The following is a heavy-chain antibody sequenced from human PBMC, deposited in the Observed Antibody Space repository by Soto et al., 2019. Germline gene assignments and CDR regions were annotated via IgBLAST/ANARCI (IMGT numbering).Heavy chain of an antibody. CDR3: ARHYSSGSRNWFDP. J-gene: IGHJ5*02. CDR1: GGSINSSSYF. Sequence: QLQLQESGPGLVKPSETLSLTCSVSGGSINSSSYFWGWVRQPPGKGLEWIGSIYYSGSTYYNPSLRSRVTISVDTSKIQFSLKLSSVTAADTAVFYCARHYSSGSRNWFDPWCQGTLVTVSS. CDR2: IYYSGST. V-gene: IGHV4-39*01. D-gene: IGHD6-19*01.